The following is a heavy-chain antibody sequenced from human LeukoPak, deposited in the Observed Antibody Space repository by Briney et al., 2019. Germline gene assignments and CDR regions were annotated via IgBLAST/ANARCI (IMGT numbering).Heavy chain of an antibody. J-gene: IGHJ4*02. D-gene: IGHD3-22*01. CDR2: ISGSGGST. CDR1: GFTFSSYA. CDR3: AKASAMIVVVSKHFDY. V-gene: IGHV3-23*01. Sequence: GGSLRLSCAASGFTFSSYAMSWVRQAPGKGLEWVSAISGSGGSTYYADSVKGRFAISRDNSKNTLYLQMNSLRAEDTAVYYCAKASAMIVVVSKHFDYWGQGTLVTVSS.